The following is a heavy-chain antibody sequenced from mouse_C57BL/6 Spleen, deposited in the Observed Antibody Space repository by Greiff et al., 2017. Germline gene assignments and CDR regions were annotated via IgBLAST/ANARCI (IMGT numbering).Heavy chain of an antibody. CDR1: GFTFSDYG. Sequence: EVKLMESGGGLVKPGGSLKLSCAASGFTFSDYGMHWVRQAPEKGLEWVAYISSGSSTIYYADTVKGRFTISRDNAKNTLFLQMTSLRSEDTAMYYVARPGLLGYFDVWGTGTTVTVSS. D-gene: IGHD2-3*01. J-gene: IGHJ1*03. V-gene: IGHV5-17*01. CDR2: ISSGSSTI. CDR3: ARPGLLGYFDV.